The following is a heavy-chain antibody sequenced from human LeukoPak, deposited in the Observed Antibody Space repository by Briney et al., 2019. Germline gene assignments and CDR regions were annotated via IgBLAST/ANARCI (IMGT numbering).Heavy chain of an antibody. J-gene: IGHJ6*03. CDR2: IRQDGSEK. CDR3: AKDGRSSSYWFAYYYYMDV. V-gene: IGHV3-7*01. D-gene: IGHD6-13*01. CDR1: GFTFSSYW. Sequence: GGSLRLSCAASGFTFSSYWMSWVRQAPGKGLEWVANIRQDGSEKYYVDSVKGRFTISRDNAKNSLYLQMNSLRAEDTAVYYCAKDGRSSSYWFAYYYYMDVWGKGTTVTVSS.